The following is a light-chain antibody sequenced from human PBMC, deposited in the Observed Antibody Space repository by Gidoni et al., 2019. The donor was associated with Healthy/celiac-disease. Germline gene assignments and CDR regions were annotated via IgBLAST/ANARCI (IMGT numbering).Light chain of an antibody. CDR2: DAS. V-gene: IGKV3-11*01. CDR3: QQRSN. J-gene: IGKJ3*01. Sequence: EIVLTQSPATLSLSPGERATLSCRASQSVSSYLAWYQQKPGQAPRLLIYDASNRATGIPARFSGSGSGTDFTLTISSLEPEDFAVYYCQQRSNFGPGTKVEIK. CDR1: QSVSSY.